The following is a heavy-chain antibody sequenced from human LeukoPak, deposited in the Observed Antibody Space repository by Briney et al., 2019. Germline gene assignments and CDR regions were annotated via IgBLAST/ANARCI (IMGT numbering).Heavy chain of an antibody. CDR1: GGSVSSSSYY. CDR3: ATLPSTT. CDR2: IYYRGST. D-gene: IGHD5/OR15-5a*01. Sequence: SETLSLTCSVSGGSVSSSSYYWGWIRQPPGKGLEWVGTIYYRGSTYYNASLKSRVTISVDTSGNQFSLELTFVTAADTAVYYCATLPSTTWGQGTLVTVSS. J-gene: IGHJ5*02. V-gene: IGHV4-39*01.